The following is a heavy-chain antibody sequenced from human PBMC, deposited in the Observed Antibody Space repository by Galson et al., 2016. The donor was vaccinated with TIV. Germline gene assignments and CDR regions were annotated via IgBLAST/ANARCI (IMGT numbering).Heavy chain of an antibody. J-gene: IGHJ5*02. CDR3: ARKLEWDRNGWFDH. V-gene: IGHV2-70*01. Sequence: PALVKPTQTLTLTCTFSGFSLRSSGVCVSWIRQAPGKALEWLALLDWEHDKYYSTSLNTRLTISKDTSKSRVVLTMTNMGPVDTTTYYCARKLEWDRNGWFDHWGQGVRVTVSS. CDR1: GFSLRSSGVC. D-gene: IGHD3-3*01. CDR2: LDWEHDK.